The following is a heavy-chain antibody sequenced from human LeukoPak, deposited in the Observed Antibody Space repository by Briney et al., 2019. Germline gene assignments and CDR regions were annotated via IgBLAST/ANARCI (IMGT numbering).Heavy chain of an antibody. CDR2: IYYGGST. CDR1: GGSISSGDYY. CDR3: ARKVPYYDFWSGYYFDY. D-gene: IGHD3-3*01. V-gene: IGHV4-30-4*01. J-gene: IGHJ4*02. Sequence: PSQTLSLTCTVSGGSISSGDYYWSWIRQPPGKGLEWIGYIYYGGSTYYNPSLKSRVTISVDTSKNQFSLKLSSVTAADTAVYYCARKVPYYDFWSGYYFDYWGQGTLVTVSS.